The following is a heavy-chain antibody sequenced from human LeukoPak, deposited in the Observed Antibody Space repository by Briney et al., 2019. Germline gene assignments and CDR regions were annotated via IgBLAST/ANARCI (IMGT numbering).Heavy chain of an antibody. V-gene: IGHV3-33*01. D-gene: IGHD3-16*01. CDR3: AREGAMRGFDY. CDR2: IWYDGSNK. Sequence: PGRSLRLSCAASGFTFSSYGMHWVRQAPGKGLEWVAVIWYDGSNKYYADSVKGRFTISRDNSKNTLYLQMNGLRAEDTAVYYCAREGAMRGFDYWGQGTLVTVSS. CDR1: GFTFSSYG. J-gene: IGHJ4*02.